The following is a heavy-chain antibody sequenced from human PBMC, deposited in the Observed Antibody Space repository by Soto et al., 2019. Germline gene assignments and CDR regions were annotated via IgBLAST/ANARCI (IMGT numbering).Heavy chain of an antibody. CDR1: GFTFSNYA. D-gene: IGHD1-26*01. CDR3: ALRKTGSYFDY. CDR2: IGASGAGT. V-gene: IGHV3-23*01. Sequence: VQLLESGGGLVQPGGSLRLSCAGSGFTFSNYAMSWVRKAPGTGLEWVSGIGASGAGTYYADSVKGRFTISRDNSKNTLHLQMNSLRAEDTAVYYCALRKTGSYFDYWGQGTLVTVSS. J-gene: IGHJ4*02.